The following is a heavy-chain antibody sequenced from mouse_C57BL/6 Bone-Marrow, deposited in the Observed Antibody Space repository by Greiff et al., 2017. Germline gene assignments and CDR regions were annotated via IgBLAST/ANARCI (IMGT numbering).Heavy chain of an antibody. CDR2: ISSGSSTI. Sequence: EVQVVESGGGLVKPGGSLKLSCAASGFTFSDYGMHWVRQAPEKGLEWVAYISSGSSTIYYADTVKGRFTISRDHAKNTLFLQMTSLRSEDTAMYYCATLSHYYAMDYWGQGTSVTVSS. V-gene: IGHV5-17*01. J-gene: IGHJ4*01. D-gene: IGHD2-3*01. CDR3: ATLSHYYAMDY. CDR1: GFTFSDYG.